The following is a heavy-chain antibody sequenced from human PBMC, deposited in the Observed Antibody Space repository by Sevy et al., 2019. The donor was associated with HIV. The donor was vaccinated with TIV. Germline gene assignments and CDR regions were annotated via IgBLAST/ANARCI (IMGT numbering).Heavy chain of an antibody. V-gene: IGHV1-8*03. CDR1: GYTFTSYD. J-gene: IGHJ6*02. CDR3: ARGGSSGWYSYSGSYYHYYYGMDV. D-gene: IGHD1-26*01. Sequence: ASVKVSCKASGYTFTSYDINWVRQATGQGLEWMGWMNPNSGNTGYAQKFQGRVTITRNTSISTAYMELSSLRSEDTAVYYCARGGSSGWYSYSGSYYHYYYGMDVWGQGTTVTVSS. CDR2: MNPNSGNT.